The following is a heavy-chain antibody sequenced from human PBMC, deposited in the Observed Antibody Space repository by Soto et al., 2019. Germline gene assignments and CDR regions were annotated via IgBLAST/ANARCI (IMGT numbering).Heavy chain of an antibody. D-gene: IGHD6-13*01. J-gene: IGHJ6*03. CDR2: INYSGST. Sequence: QVQLQESGPGLVKPSETLSLTCTVSGGSISSYYWSWIRQPPGKGLEWIGYINYSGSTNYNPSLKSRVTISVDTSKNQFSLKLSSVTAADTAVYYCARHPPSYIAAAANSNYYYYYMDVWGKGTTVTVSS. CDR1: GGSISSYY. CDR3: ARHPPSYIAAAANSNYYYYYMDV. V-gene: IGHV4-59*08.